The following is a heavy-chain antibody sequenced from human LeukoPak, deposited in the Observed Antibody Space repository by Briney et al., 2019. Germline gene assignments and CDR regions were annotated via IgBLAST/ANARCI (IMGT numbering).Heavy chain of an antibody. CDR1: GGSISSYY. D-gene: IGHD1-26*01. CDR3: AREAGSFDI. Sequence: SQTLSLTCTVSGGSISSYYWSWIRQPPGKGLEWIGYIYYSRSTNYNPSLKSRVTISVDTSKNQFSLKLSSVTAADTAVYYCAREAGSFDIWGQGTMVTVSS. V-gene: IGHV4-59*01. J-gene: IGHJ3*02. CDR2: IYYSRST.